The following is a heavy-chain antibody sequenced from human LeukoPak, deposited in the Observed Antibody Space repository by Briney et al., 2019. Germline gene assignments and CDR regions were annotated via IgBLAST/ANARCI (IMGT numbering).Heavy chain of an antibody. J-gene: IGHJ4*02. V-gene: IGHV3-23*01. Sequence: GGSLRLSCAVSGITLSNYGMSWVRQAPGKGLEWVAGISDSGGRTNYADSVKGRFTISRDNPKNTLYLQMNSLRAEDTAVYFCARVGYCSTTSCYHPFDYWGQGTLVTVSS. CDR1: GITLSNYG. D-gene: IGHD2-2*01. CDR2: ISDSGGRT. CDR3: ARVGYCSTTSCYHPFDY.